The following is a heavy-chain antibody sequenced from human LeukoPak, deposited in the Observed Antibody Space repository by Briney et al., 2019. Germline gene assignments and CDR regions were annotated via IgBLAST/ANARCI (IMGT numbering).Heavy chain of an antibody. Sequence: GASVKVSCKASGGTFSSYAISWVRQAPGQGLEWMGGIIPIFGTANYAQKFQGRVTITADESTSTAYMELSSLRSEDTAVYYCTRVYYDSSGYYHLLFDYWGQGTLVTVSS. CDR2: IIPIFGTA. V-gene: IGHV1-69*01. J-gene: IGHJ4*02. CDR1: GGTFSSYA. D-gene: IGHD3-22*01. CDR3: TRVYYDSSGYYHLLFDY.